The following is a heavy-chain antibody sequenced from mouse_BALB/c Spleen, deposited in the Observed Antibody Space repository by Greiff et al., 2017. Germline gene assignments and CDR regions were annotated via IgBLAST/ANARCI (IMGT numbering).Heavy chain of an antibody. CDR3: ARSRDGYYVDYYAMDY. D-gene: IGHD2-3*01. CDR1: GFTFSSFG. V-gene: IGHV5-17*02. Sequence: EVQGVESGGGLVQPGGSRKLSCAASGFTFSSFGMHWVRQAPEKGLEWVAYISSGSSTIYYADTVKGRFTISRDNPKNTLFLQMTSLRSEDTAMYYCARSRDGYYVDYYAMDYWGQGTSVTVSS. J-gene: IGHJ4*01. CDR2: ISSGSSTI.